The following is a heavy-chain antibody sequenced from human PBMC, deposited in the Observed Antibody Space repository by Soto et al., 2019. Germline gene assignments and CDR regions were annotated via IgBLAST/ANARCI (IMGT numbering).Heavy chain of an antibody. D-gene: IGHD2-2*01. J-gene: IGHJ6*02. Sequence: PGGSLRLSCAASGFTFSSYAMHWVRQAPGKGLEWVAVISYDGSNKYYADSVKGRFSISRDNAKNSLYLELTNLRSEDTAVYYCAREKCSSTSCNHGMDVWGLGTTVTVSS. V-gene: IGHV3-30-3*01. CDR3: AREKCSSTSCNHGMDV. CDR1: GFTFSSYA. CDR2: ISYDGSNK.